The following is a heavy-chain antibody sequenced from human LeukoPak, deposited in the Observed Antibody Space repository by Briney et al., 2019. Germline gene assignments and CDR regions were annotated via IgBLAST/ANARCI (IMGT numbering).Heavy chain of an antibody. CDR3: ARGSSIVGAPYYFDY. CDR2: IYYSGST. J-gene: IGHJ4*02. Sequence: TASETLSLTCTVSGGSISSGGYYWSWIRQHPGKGLEWIGYIYYSGSTYYNPSLKSRVTISVDTSKNQFSLKLSSVTAADTAVYYCARGSSIVGAPYYFDYWGQGTLVTVSS. V-gene: IGHV4-31*03. D-gene: IGHD1-26*01. CDR1: GGSISSGGYY.